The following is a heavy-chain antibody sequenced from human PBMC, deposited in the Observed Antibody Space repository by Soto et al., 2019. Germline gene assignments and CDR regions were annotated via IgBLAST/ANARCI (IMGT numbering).Heavy chain of an antibody. Sequence: GEALKISCKGFGYSFTSYWIGWVRHMPGKSQEWMGIIYPVDSDTRYRPSFQGQVTISADKSISTAYLQWSSLKASDTAMYYCARSLAAGRYQYDTDVRGPGTTGTRSS. V-gene: IGHV5-51*01. J-gene: IGHJ6*02. CDR3: ARSLAAGRYQYDTDV. CDR1: GYSFTSYW. CDR2: IYPVDSDT. D-gene: IGHD6-13*01.